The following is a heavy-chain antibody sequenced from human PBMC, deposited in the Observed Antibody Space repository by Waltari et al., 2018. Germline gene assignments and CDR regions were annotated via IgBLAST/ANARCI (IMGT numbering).Heavy chain of an antibody. CDR1: GGSISRSNYY. CDR2: IYYSGST. D-gene: IGHD6-13*01. Sequence: QLQLQESGPGLVKSSETLSLTCTGSGGSISRSNYYWAWIRQPPGKGLEWIGSIYYSGSTFFNPSLKRRVTISVDTSKNQFSLRLNSVTAADTAVFYCARGSTAAVGTSWYFDLWGRGTLVTVTS. V-gene: IGHV4-39*01. J-gene: IGHJ2*01. CDR3: ARGSTAAVGTSWYFDL.